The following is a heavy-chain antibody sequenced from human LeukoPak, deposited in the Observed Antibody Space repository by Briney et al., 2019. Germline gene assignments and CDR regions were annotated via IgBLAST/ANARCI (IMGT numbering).Heavy chain of an antibody. CDR1: GGSISSSSYY. D-gene: IGHD6-13*01. CDR2: IYYSGST. CDR3: ARHRYSSSWYFDY. J-gene: IGHJ4*02. Sequence: SETLSLTCTVSGGSISSSSYYWGWIRQPPGKGLEWIGSIYYSGSTYYNPSLKSRVTMSVDTSKNQFSLKLSSVTAADTAVYYCARHRYSSSWYFDYWGQGTLVTVSS. V-gene: IGHV4-39*01.